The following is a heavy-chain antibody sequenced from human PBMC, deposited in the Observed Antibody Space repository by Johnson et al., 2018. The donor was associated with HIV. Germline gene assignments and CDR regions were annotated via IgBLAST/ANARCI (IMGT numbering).Heavy chain of an antibody. D-gene: IGHD2-21*01. CDR2: ISYGGKNK. CDR1: GFTFSSYA. CDR3: ARGGHCGGDCAGAKQALDI. Sequence: QVQLVESGGGVVQPGRSLRLSCEASGFTFSSYAVHWVRQAPGKGLEWVALISYGGKNKYYADSVKGRFTISRDNSKNTLYLQMNSLRAEDTAVFYCARGGHCGGDCAGAKQALDIWGQGTRVTVSS. J-gene: IGHJ3*02. V-gene: IGHV3-30*04.